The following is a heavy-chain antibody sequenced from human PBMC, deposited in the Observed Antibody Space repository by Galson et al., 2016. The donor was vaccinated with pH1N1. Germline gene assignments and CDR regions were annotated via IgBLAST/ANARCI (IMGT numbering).Heavy chain of an antibody. D-gene: IGHD3-22*01. Sequence: SLRLSCAASGFTVRTYAMHWVRQAPGKGLEYVSGINNLGGSTYYANSVKGRFTISRDNAKNTLYLQMGSLRPEDMAVYYCAREDYYDSSGFGYWGQGTLVTVSS. J-gene: IGHJ4*02. CDR3: AREDYYDSSGFGY. CDR2: INNLGGST. V-gene: IGHV3-64*01. CDR1: GFTVRTYA.